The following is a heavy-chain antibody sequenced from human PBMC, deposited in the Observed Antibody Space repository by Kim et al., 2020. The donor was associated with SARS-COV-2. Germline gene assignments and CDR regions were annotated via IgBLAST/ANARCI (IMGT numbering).Heavy chain of an antibody. J-gene: IGHJ3*02. CDR3: AKDRGVLSGYYRYAFDM. Sequence: GGSLRLSCAAPGFTFSSYAMSWVRQAPGKGLEWVSGISGSGGRTYYVDSVKGRFTISRDNSKNTLYLQMNSLRAEDTAVYYCAKDRGVLSGYYRYAFDMWGRGTMVTVSS. V-gene: IGHV3-23*01. D-gene: IGHD3-3*01. CDR2: ISGSGGRT. CDR1: GFTFSSYA.